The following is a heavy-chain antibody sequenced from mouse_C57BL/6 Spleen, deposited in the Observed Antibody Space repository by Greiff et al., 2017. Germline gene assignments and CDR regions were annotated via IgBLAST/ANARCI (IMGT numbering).Heavy chain of an antibody. CDR1: GYAFTNYL. D-gene: IGHD1-1*01. CDR2: INPGSGGT. CDR3: ARDYYGSSYDY. J-gene: IGHJ2*01. V-gene: IGHV1-54*01. Sequence: QVQLQQSGAELVRPGSSVKVSCKASGYAFTNYLIEWVKQRPGQGLEWIGVINPGSGGTNYNKKFKGKATLTEDKSSSTAYMQLSSLTSEDSAVYFCARDYYGSSYDYWGQGTTLTVSS.